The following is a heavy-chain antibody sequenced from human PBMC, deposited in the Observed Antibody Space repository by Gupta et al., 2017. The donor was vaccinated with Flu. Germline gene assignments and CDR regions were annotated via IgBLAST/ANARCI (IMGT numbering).Heavy chain of an antibody. D-gene: IGHD6-6*01. CDR1: FSDRR. J-gene: IGHJ4*01. Sequence: FSDRRRNWVRQAPGKGLEWVSCIDGSSNCIYYADLVRGRFTISRDNAKKSLYLKINSLRVEDTAVYYCARGSITARQGFDNWGQGTLVTVS. V-gene: IGHV3-21*01. CDR2: IDGSSNCI. CDR3: ARGSITARQGFDN.